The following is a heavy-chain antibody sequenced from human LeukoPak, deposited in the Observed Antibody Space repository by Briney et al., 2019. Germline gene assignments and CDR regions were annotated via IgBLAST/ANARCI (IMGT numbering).Heavy chain of an antibody. CDR3: ARRPGN. Sequence: GGSLRLSCAASGFTFSSYAMSWVRQAPGKGLEWVSTVSGSGGSTYYADSVKGRFTISRDSSKNTLFLQMNDLTVEDTARYYCARRPGNWGQGILVTVSS. V-gene: IGHV3-23*01. J-gene: IGHJ4*02. CDR2: VSGSGGST. CDR1: GFTFSSYA. D-gene: IGHD1-14*01.